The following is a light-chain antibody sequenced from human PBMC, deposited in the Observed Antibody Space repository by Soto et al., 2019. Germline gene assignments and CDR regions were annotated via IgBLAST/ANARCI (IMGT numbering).Light chain of an antibody. CDR2: VNSDGSH. CDR1: RSHGNYA. CDR3: QTWGTGFRV. Sequence: QSVLSQLPSASASLGASVKLTCTLRRSHGNYAIAWHQHQPAKGPRYLMRVNSDGSHNKGDGVPDRFSGSSSGAERYLTISSLQSEDEADYYCQTWGTGFRVFGGGTKVTVL. J-gene: IGLJ3*02. V-gene: IGLV4-69*01.